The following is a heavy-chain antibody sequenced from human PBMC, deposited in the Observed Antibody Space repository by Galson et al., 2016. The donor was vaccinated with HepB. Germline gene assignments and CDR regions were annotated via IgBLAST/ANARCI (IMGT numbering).Heavy chain of an antibody. CDR1: GYTFSKYY. V-gene: IGHV1-46*01. Sequence: SCKASGYTFSKYYMHWVRQAPGQGLEWMGIINPSGGATTYAQKFQGRVTMTRDTSTATVYMELSSLRSEDTALYYCAREPIVVVVSTNQNYYHGMDVWGQGTTVTVSS. J-gene: IGHJ6*02. CDR2: INPSGGAT. CDR3: AREPIVVVVSTNQNYYHGMDV. D-gene: IGHD2-15*01.